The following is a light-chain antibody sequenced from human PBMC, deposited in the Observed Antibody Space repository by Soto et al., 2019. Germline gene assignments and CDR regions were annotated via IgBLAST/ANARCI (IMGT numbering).Light chain of an antibody. J-gene: IGLJ2*01. V-gene: IGLV2-14*01. CDR1: TNDVGDYNY. CDR2: EVS. CDR3: SSYASSGSVL. Sequence: QSALTQPASVSGSPGQSITISCTGTTNDVGDYNYVSWYQQHPGKAPKLMIYEVSNRPSGVSNRFSGSKSGNTASLTISGLQCEDEADYYCSSYASSGSVLFGGGTKLTVL.